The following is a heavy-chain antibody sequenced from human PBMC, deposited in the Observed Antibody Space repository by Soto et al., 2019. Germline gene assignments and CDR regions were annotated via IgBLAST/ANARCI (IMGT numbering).Heavy chain of an antibody. D-gene: IGHD3-22*01. J-gene: IGHJ5*02. Sequence: QVQLQQWGAGLLKPSETLSLTCAVYGGPFSGYYWSWIRQPPGKGLEWIGEINHSGSTNYNPSLKSRVTISVDTSKNQFSLKLSSVTAADTAVYYCARGPRKYYDSSGYYRRFDPWGQGTLVTVSS. CDR3: ARGPRKYYDSSGYYRRFDP. V-gene: IGHV4-34*01. CDR1: GGPFSGYY. CDR2: INHSGST.